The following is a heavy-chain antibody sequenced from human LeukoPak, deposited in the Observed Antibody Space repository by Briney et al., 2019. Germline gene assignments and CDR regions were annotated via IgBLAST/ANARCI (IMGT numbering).Heavy chain of an antibody. CDR1: GGSISSYY. CDR3: ARGYSYYFDY. J-gene: IGHJ4*02. CDR2: IYSSGST. V-gene: IGHV4-59*01. Sequence: SETLSLTCTVSGGSISSYYWSWIRQPPGKGLEWIGYIYSSGSTNYNPSLKSRVTISVDTSKSQFSLKLSSVSAADTAVYYCARGYSYYFDYWDQGTLVTVSS. D-gene: IGHD5-18*01.